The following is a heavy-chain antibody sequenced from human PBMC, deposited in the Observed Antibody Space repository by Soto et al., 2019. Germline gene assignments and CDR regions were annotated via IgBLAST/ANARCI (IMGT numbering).Heavy chain of an antibody. V-gene: IGHV3-74*01. J-gene: IGHJ4*02. Sequence: GGSLRLSGGASGFTFSNYWIHWVRQVPGEGLVWVSSINNDGSRTWYADSVRGRIAMSRDNARNLVSLQMNSLRAEDTAVYYCGTTFEYWGQGA. CDR3: GTTFEY. D-gene: IGHD1-26*01. CDR1: GFTFSNYW. CDR2: INNDGSRT.